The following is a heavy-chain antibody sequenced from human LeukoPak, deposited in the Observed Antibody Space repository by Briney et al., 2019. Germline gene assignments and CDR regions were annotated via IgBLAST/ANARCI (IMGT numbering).Heavy chain of an antibody. J-gene: IGHJ4*02. D-gene: IGHD2-8*01. CDR2: ISAQHGQT. V-gene: IGHV1-18*01. Sequence: ASVKVSCKASGYTFTNYGVTWVRQAPGQGLEWMGWISAQHGQTEYAPNSQDRVTMTTDTYTNTAYMELRSLRSDDTAVYYCAGSLGYCTSNVCYLKYWGQGTLVTVSS. CDR1: GYTFTNYG. CDR3: AGSLGYCTSNVCYLKY.